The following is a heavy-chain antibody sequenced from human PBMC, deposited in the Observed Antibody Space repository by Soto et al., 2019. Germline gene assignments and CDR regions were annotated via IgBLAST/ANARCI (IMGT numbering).Heavy chain of an antibody. V-gene: IGHV3-23*01. CDR2: MTGSGGQI. CDR1: GFTISTFA. J-gene: IGHJ5*02. CDR3: AKDAIYKDGLWLMDS. D-gene: IGHD2-21*01. Sequence: GGSLRLSWAGSGFTISTFAVTWFRQAPGKGLECVCGMTGSGGQIHYADSVRCRFTISKDISKNTLYLQMSSLRDEDTAIYYCAKDAIYKDGLWLMDSWGQGTLVTVSS.